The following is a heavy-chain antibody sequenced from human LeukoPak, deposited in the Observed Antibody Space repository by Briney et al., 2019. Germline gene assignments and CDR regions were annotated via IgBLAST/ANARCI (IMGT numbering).Heavy chain of an antibody. CDR1: GYTFADYD. D-gene: IGHD5-24*01. Sequence: GASVKVSCKASGYTFADYDIQWVRQAPGQGLEWMGWIDPNTGDTKFAQKFQGRVIMARDSAITTVYMDLSSLRYVETAVYYCARGQADGYAFDYWGQGTLVAVS. CDR3: ARGQADGYAFDY. V-gene: IGHV1-2*02. J-gene: IGHJ4*02. CDR2: IDPNTGDT.